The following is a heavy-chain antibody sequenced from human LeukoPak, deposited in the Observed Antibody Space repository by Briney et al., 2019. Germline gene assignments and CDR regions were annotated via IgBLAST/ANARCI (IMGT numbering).Heavy chain of an antibody. J-gene: IGHJ4*02. V-gene: IGHV1-46*01. D-gene: IGHD3-10*01. CDR3: ARAEVRGVAVFGY. CDR1: GYTFTSYY. Sequence: GASVKVSCKASGYTFTSYYIHWVRQAPGQGLEWMGVINPSGGSPSYAQKFQGRVTMTRDTSTSTVYMEMSSLRSEDTAVYYCARAEVRGVAVFGYWGQGTLVTVSS. CDR2: INPSGGSP.